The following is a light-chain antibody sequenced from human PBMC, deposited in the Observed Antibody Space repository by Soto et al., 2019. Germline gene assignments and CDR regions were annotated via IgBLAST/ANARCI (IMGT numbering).Light chain of an antibody. Sequence: QPALTQPASMSGSPGQSVTISCAGTSSDIGGYNYVSWYQHHPGTAPKLIIHDVSSRPSGVSHRFSASKSGNTASLTISGLQAEDEADYYCSSFSVASPLFGTGTKVTVL. CDR2: DVS. CDR1: SSDIGGYNY. J-gene: IGLJ1*01. CDR3: SSFSVASPL. V-gene: IGLV2-14*01.